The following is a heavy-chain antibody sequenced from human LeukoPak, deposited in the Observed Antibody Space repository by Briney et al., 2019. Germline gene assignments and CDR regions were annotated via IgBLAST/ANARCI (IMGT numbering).Heavy chain of an antibody. J-gene: IGHJ4*02. CDR2: IYTSGST. Sequence: SETLSLTCTVSGGSISSGSYYWSWIRQPAGKGLEWIGRIYTSGSTNYNPSLKSRVTISVDTSKNQFSLKLSSVTAADTAVYYCASSDFWSGYYIDYWGQGTLDTVSS. D-gene: IGHD3-3*01. CDR3: ASSDFWSGYYIDY. CDR1: GGSISSGSYY. V-gene: IGHV4-61*02.